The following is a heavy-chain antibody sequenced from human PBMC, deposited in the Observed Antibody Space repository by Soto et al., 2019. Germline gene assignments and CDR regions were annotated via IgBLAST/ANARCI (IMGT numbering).Heavy chain of an antibody. V-gene: IGHV3-23*01. CDR1: GFTFSSYT. J-gene: IGHJ4*02. CDR2: INSGGRT. Sequence: EVQLLESGGGLVQPGGSLRLSCAASGFTFSSYTMNWVRQAPGKGLEWVSGINSGGRTYYADSVKGRFTISRDDSKNTLYLQIISLRAEDTAVYYCAKDLRPDGVWDFDYWGQGTLVTVCS. D-gene: IGHD4-17*01. CDR3: AKDLRPDGVWDFDY.